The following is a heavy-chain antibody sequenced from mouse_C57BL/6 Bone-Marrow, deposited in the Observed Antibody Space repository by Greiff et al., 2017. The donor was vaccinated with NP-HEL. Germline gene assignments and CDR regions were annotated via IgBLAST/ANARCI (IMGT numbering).Heavy chain of an antibody. V-gene: IGHV3-6*01. D-gene: IGHD2-3*01. Sequence: EVQLQESGPGLVKPSQSLSLTCSVTGYSITSGYYWNWIRQFPGNKLEWMGYISYDGSNNYNPSLKNRISITRDTSKNQFFLKLNSVTTEDTATYYCASRSMMVRRAWFAYWGQGTLVTVSA. CDR2: ISYDGSN. J-gene: IGHJ3*01. CDR3: ASRSMMVRRAWFAY. CDR1: GYSITSGYY.